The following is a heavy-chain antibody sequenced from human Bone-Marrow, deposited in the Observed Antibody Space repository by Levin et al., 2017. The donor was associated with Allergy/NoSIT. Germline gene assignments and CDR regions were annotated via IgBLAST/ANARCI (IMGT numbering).Heavy chain of an antibody. D-gene: IGHD6-19*01. J-gene: IGHJ4*02. Sequence: LSLTCAASGFSFREYGMQWVRQAPGKGLEWVALIWFDGTEKYYADSVKGRFTISRDNGENTLSLQMNSLRVEDTAVYYCARYLSGWYSEIDFWGQGTRVTVSS. V-gene: IGHV3-33*01. CDR1: GFSFREYG. CDR2: IWFDGTEK. CDR3: ARYLSGWYSEIDF.